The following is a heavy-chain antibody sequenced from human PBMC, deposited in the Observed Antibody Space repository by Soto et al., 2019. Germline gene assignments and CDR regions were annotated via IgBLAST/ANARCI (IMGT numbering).Heavy chain of an antibody. CDR3: ARDLKVAAAGTGYYYYGMDV. D-gene: IGHD6-13*01. CDR2: ISRSSSNI. Sequence: EVQLVESGGGLVKPGGSLRLSCAASGFNFSSYSMNWVRQAPGKELEWVSSISRSSSNIYYVDSVKGRFTISRDNAKNSLYLQMNSLRAEDTAVYYCARDLKVAAAGTGYYYYGMDVWGQGTTVTVSS. CDR1: GFNFSSYS. V-gene: IGHV3-21*01. J-gene: IGHJ6*02.